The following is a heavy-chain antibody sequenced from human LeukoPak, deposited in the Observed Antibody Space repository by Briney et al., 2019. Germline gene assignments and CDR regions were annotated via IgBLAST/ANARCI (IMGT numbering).Heavy chain of an antibody. Sequence: SETLSLTCAVYGGSFSGYYWSWIRQPPGKGLEWIGEINHSGSTNYNPSLKSRVTISVDTSKNQFSLKLSSVTAADTAVYYCARARDGYNSEAFDIWGQGTMVTVSS. CDR2: INHSGST. CDR3: ARARDGYNSEAFDI. D-gene: IGHD5-24*01. V-gene: IGHV4-34*01. J-gene: IGHJ3*02. CDR1: GGSFSGYY.